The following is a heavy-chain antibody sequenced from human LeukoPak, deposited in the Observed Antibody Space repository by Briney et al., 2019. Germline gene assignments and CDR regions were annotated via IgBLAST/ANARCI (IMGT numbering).Heavy chain of an antibody. CDR3: ARVGTSGELLENDAFDI. Sequence: SGTLSLTCTVSGGSITSSSNFWGWIRQPPGKGLEWIGNIYYSGSTYYNPSLKSRVTISVDTSKNQFSLKLSSVTAADTAVYYCARVGTSGELLENDAFDIWGQGTMVTVSS. V-gene: IGHV4-39*07. J-gene: IGHJ3*02. D-gene: IGHD1-26*01. CDR1: GGSITSSSNF. CDR2: IYYSGST.